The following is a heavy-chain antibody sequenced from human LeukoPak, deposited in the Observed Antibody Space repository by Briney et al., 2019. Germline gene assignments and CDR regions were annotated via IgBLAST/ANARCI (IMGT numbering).Heavy chain of an antibody. V-gene: IGHV1-46*01. CDR2: INPSGGST. J-gene: IGHJ6*02. CDR1: GYTFTSYG. CDR3: ARDRIVVVVAAKTYYYYYGMDV. D-gene: IGHD2-15*01. Sequence: ASVKVSCKASGYTFTSYGISWVRQAPGQGLEWMGIINPSGGSTSYAQKFQGRVTMTRDTSTSTVYMELSSLRSEDTAVYYCARDRIVVVVAAKTYYYYYGMDVWGQGTTVTVSS.